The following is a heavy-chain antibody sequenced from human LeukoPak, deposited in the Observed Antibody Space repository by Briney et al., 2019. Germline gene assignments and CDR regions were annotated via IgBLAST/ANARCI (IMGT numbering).Heavy chain of an antibody. CDR1: GFTFSTYE. CDR3: AELGITMIGGV. Sequence: PGGSLRLSCAASGFTFSTYEINWVGQAPGKGLEGGSYISSSGSTIFYADSVKGRFTISRDNAKNSLYLQMNSLRAEDTAVYYCAELGITMIGGVWGKGTTVTISS. CDR2: ISSSGSTI. V-gene: IGHV3-48*03. D-gene: IGHD3-10*02. J-gene: IGHJ6*04.